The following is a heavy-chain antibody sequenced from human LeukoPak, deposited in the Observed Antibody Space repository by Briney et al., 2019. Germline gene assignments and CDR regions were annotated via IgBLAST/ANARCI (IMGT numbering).Heavy chain of an antibody. Sequence: PGRSLRLSCEASGFSFISYGMHWVRQAPGKGLEWVAFISYDGNKQHYGDSVKGRFSISRENSENTMYLQMNSLGAEDTALYYCAKLAYDASGSSRPSFDIWGQGTMVTV. D-gene: IGHD3-22*01. CDR1: GFSFISYG. V-gene: IGHV3-30*18. CDR3: AKLAYDASGSSRPSFDI. CDR2: ISYDGNKQ. J-gene: IGHJ3*02.